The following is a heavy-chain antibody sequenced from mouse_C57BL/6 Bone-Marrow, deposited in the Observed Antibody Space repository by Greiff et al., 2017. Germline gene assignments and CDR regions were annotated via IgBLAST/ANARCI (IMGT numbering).Heavy chain of an antibody. Sequence: VQLQQSGAELVRPGASVKLSCTASGFNIKDDYIHWVKQRPEQGLEWIGWIDPGIGDTEYASKFQGKDTITSYTSSNTAYLQLSSLTSEDTAVYYCSSFDGNYFDFWGQGTPLTVAS. CDR1: GFNIKDDY. D-gene: IGHD2-3*01. V-gene: IGHV14-4*01. CDR2: IDPGIGDT. CDR3: SSFDGNYFDF. J-gene: IGHJ2*01.